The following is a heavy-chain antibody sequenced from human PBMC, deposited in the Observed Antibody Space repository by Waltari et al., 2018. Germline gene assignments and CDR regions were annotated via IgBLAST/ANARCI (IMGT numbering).Heavy chain of an antibody. J-gene: IGHJ5*02. CDR3: TRTRYCSTTNCQVDWFDP. Sequence: EVQLVESGGGLVQPGGSLRLSCAASGFTFSSYWMHWVRQAPGKGLVWGSCINGDGGSTSYADSVKGRFTISRDNANNTLYLQMNSLRAEDTAVYYCTRTRYCSTTNCQVDWFDPWGQGTLVTVSS. V-gene: IGHV3-74*01. CDR2: INGDGGST. CDR1: GFTFSSYW. D-gene: IGHD2-2*01.